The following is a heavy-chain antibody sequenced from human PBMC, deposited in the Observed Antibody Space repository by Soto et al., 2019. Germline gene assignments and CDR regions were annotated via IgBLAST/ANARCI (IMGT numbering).Heavy chain of an antibody. CDR2: TSYDGLNT. CDR3: AKSSSGLRDYFDS. J-gene: IGHJ4*02. V-gene: IGHV3-30-3*02. Sequence: QMQLVESGGGVVQPGGSLRLSCAASGFTLSSFAMHWVRQAPGKGPEWVATTSYDGLNTFYGESVRGRFSISRDTSKNTLFLQMDSLKTEDTAVYFCAKSSSGLRDYFDSWGRGTLVTVSS. CDR1: GFTLSSFA. D-gene: IGHD3-10*01.